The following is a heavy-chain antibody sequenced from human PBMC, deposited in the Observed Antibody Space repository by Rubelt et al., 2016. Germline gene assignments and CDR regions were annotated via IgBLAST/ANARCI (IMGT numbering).Heavy chain of an antibody. V-gene: IGHV2-5*08. CDR1: GFSLSTSGMC. CDR3: EHRTVTTTVDY. D-gene: IGHD4-17*01. Sequence: QVTLRESGPALVKPTQTLTLTCTFSGFSLSTSGMCVSWIRQPPGKALEWLARIDWDDDKRYSPSLKSRLTITKDTSKNQVVLTMTNMDPVDTTTYYCEHRTVTTTVDYWGQGTLVTVSS. J-gene: IGHJ4*02. CDR2: IDWDDDK.